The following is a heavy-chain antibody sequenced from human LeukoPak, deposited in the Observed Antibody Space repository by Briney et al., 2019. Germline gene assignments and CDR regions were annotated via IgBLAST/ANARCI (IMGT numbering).Heavy chain of an antibody. J-gene: IGHJ4*02. Sequence: GGSLRLSCAASGFTFSDYYMSWVRQAPGKGLEWVSHISRSGTTTYYADSVKGRFTISRDNTKNSLYLQMNSLRAEDTAVYYCARDLVGAADWGRGTLVTVSS. CDR3: ARDLVGAAD. CDR2: ISRSGTTT. V-gene: IGHV3-11*04. D-gene: IGHD1-26*01. CDR1: GFTFSDYY.